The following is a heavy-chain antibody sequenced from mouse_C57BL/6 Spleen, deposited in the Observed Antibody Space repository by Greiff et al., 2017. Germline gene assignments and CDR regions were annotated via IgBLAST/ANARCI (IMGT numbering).Heavy chain of an antibody. CDR3: ARFYDYAMDY. V-gene: IGHV5-15*01. D-gene: IGHD1-1*01. CDR1: GFTFSDYG. CDR2: ISNLAYSI. Sequence: EVKVVESGGGLVQPGGSLKLSCAASGFTFSDYGMAWVRQAPRKGPEWVAFISNLAYSIYYADTVTGRFTISRENAKNTLYLEMSSLRSEDTAMYYCARFYDYAMDYWGQGTSVTVSS. J-gene: IGHJ4*01.